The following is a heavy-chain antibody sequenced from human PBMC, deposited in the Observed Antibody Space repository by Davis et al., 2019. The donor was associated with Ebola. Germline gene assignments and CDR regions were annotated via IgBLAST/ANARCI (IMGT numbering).Heavy chain of an antibody. Sequence: MPSETLSLTCTVSGGSISSYYWSWIRQPPGKGPEWIGYIYYSGSTYYNPSLKSRVTISVDTSKNQFSLKLSSVTAADTAVYYCARGRIAGYLNYYYYYGMDVWGQGTTVTVSS. CDR1: GGSISSYY. J-gene: IGHJ6*02. CDR3: ARGRIAGYLNYYYYYGMDV. CDR2: IYYSGST. D-gene: IGHD6-13*01. V-gene: IGHV4-59*12.